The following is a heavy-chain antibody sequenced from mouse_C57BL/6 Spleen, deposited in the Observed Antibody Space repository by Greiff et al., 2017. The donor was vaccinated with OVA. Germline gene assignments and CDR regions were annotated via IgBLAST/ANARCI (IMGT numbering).Heavy chain of an antibody. Sequence: VHVKQPGAELVKPGASVKLSCKASGFNIKNTYMHWVKQRPEQGLEWIGRIDPANGNTKYAPKFQGKATITADTSSNTAYLQLSSLTSEDTAIYYCARYSYYYGSSYEDAMDYWGQGTSVTVSS. D-gene: IGHD1-1*01. CDR1: GFNIKNTY. V-gene: IGHV14-3*01. J-gene: IGHJ4*01. CDR3: ARYSYYYGSSYEDAMDY. CDR2: IDPANGNT.